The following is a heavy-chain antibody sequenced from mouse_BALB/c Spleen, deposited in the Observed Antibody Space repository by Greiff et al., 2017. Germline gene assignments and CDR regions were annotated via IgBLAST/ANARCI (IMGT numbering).Heavy chain of an antibody. D-gene: IGHD1-2*01. CDR3: ARDNFTTDTFAY. CDR2: IRNKANGYTT. J-gene: IGHJ3*01. V-gene: IGHV7-3*02. Sequence: EVKLEESGGGLVQPGGSLRLSCATSGFTFTDYYMSWVRQPPGKALEWLGFIRNKANGYTTEYSASVKGRFTISRDNSQSILYLQMNTLRAEDSATYYCARDNFTTDTFAYWGQGTLVTVSA. CDR1: GFTFTDYY.